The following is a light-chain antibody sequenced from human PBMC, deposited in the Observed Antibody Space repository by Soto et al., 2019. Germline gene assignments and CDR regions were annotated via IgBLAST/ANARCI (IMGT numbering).Light chain of an antibody. Sequence: EIVLTQSPATLSSFPGDRGTLSCSASQYINTRLAWYQHRPGQAPRLLIYQTSIRAAGIPARFSASGSGTDFTLTISDVQPEDFALYYCHQRQSWPRTFGQGTKVDI. CDR1: QYINTR. CDR3: HQRQSWPRT. V-gene: IGKV3-11*01. CDR2: QTS. J-gene: IGKJ1*01.